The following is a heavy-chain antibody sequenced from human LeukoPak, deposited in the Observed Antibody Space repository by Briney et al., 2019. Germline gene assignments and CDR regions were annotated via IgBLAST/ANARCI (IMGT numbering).Heavy chain of an antibody. V-gene: IGHV1-2*02. CDR2: INSNSGNT. J-gene: IGHJ3*02. CDR1: GYIFTGYY. Sequence: DSVKVSCKTSGYIFTGYYMHWVRQAPGQGLEWMGWINSNSGNTNYAQKFQGRVTMTRDTSISTAYMELSSLRSDDTAVYYCAGDTGGYCSGDSCLNAFDIWGQGTLVTVSS. CDR3: AGDTGGYCSGDSCLNAFDI. D-gene: IGHD2-15*01.